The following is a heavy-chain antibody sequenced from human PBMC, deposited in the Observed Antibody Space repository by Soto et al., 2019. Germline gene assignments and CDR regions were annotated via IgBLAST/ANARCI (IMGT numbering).Heavy chain of an antibody. CDR1: GYSFTSYG. Sequence: GASVKVSCKASGYSFTSYGISWVRQAPGQGLEWMGRIIPILGIANYAQKFQGRVTITADKSTSTAYMELSSLRSEDTAVYYCARDLGKYSSGWYECWFDPWGQGTLVTVSS. V-gene: IGHV1-69*04. CDR2: IIPILGIA. CDR3: ARDLGKYSSGWYECWFDP. D-gene: IGHD6-19*01. J-gene: IGHJ5*02.